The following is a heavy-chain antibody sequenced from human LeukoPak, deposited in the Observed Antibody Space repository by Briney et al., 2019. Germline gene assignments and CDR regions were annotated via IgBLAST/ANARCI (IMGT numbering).Heavy chain of an antibody. Sequence: GGSLRLSCTASGLLFGDYGMTWVRQAPGKGLEWVAATVGGRPDTYHAESVKGRFTVSRDDSRDTLFLQMNRLSVDDTAVYYCARWRKYYYDSSGYYCWGQGTLVTVSS. CDR2: TVGGRPDT. D-gene: IGHD3-22*01. CDR3: ARWRKYYYDSSGYYC. CDR1: GLLFGDYG. V-gene: IGHV3-23*01. J-gene: IGHJ4*02.